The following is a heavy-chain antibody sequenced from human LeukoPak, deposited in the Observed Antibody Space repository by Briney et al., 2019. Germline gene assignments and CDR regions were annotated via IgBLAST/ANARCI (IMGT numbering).Heavy chain of an antibody. D-gene: IGHD6-19*01. CDR2: INSRSSDI. CDR3: ARDEAGWYFDL. Sequence: PGGSLRLSCVASGFIVSSDFMSWVRQVPGKGLEWVTYINSRSSDINYADSVKGRFSISRDNAKNSLYLQMNSLRAEDTAVYYCARDEAGWYFDLWGRGTLVTVSS. V-gene: IGHV3-21*01. J-gene: IGHJ2*01. CDR1: GFIVSSDF.